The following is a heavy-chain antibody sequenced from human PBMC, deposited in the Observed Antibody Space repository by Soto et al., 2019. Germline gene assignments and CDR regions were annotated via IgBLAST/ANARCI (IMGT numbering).Heavy chain of an antibody. CDR1: GFTFSNYG. CDR3: ARDDCSTTSCLAY. Sequence: PGGSLRLSCSTSGFTFSNYGFHWVRQAPGKGLEWVAVMWYDGSQKYYASSVKGRFTVSRDNSKNTVFLQMSSLRAEDTAIYNCARDDCSTTSCLAYWGQGTLVTVSS. D-gene: IGHD2-2*01. CDR2: MWYDGSQK. V-gene: IGHV3-33*01. J-gene: IGHJ4*02.